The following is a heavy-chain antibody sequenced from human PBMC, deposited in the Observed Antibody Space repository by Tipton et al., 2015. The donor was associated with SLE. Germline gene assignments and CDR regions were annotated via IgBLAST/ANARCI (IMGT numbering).Heavy chain of an antibody. CDR1: IGSINYYH. V-gene: IGHV4-4*09. CDR3: ARGMVTWRGAILGVDV. Sequence: TLSLTCTVSIGSINYYHWSWIRQPPGKGLEWIGWIYSSGSTNHNPSLKSRVTLSVDTSKNQFSLKVTSVTAADTAVYYCARGMVTWRGAILGVDVWGQGTTVNVSS. J-gene: IGHJ6*02. D-gene: IGHD2-21*02. CDR2: IYSSGST.